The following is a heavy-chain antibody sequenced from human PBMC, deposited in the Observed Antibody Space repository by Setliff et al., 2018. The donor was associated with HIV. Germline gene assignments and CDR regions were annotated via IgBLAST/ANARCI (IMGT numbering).Heavy chain of an antibody. V-gene: IGHV4-31*03. CDR3: AREDGEYTSSPRWFDP. CDR2: IYYNGST. CDR1: GGSISSSGFY. J-gene: IGHJ5*02. Sequence: SETLSLTCTVSGGSISSSGFYWTWIRQHQGKGLEWIGYIYYNGSTYYNPSLKSRVTISVDTSKNQFSLKVSSVNAPDTAVYFCAREDGEYTSSPRWFDPWGQGTQVTVSS. D-gene: IGHD6-13*01.